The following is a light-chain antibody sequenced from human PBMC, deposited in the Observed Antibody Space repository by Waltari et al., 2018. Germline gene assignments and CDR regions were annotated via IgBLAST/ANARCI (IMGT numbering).Light chain of an antibody. CDR1: QNIYSN. CDR2: AAS. Sequence: IQMTQSPSALYASVGDRVTISCRASQNIYSNIAWYQQKPGKAPKLLIYAASSLQSGIPSRFSGSGSWTDFTLTISSLQPEDSASYYCQHYYDNPYSFGQGTKVEIK. V-gene: IGKV1-6*01. J-gene: IGKJ2*03. CDR3: QHYYDNPYS.